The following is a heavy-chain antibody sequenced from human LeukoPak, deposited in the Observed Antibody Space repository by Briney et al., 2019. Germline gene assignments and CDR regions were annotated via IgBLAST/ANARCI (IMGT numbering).Heavy chain of an antibody. CDR1: GFTFSNYD. D-gene: IGHD5-24*01. J-gene: IGHJ4*02. CDR2: ISAPTIYR. Sequence: GGSLRLSCAASGFTFSNYDMTWVRKAPWQGLEWVSSISAPTIYRFSAGSVRSRFTISRDNVENSLYLHMNDLRREDTAVYYCARIGLGRDAYNSFDYWGQGTLVIVSS. CDR3: ARIGLGRDAYNSFDY. V-gene: IGHV3-21*01.